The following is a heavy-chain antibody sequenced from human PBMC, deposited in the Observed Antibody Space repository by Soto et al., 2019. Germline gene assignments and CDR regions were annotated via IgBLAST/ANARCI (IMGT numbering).Heavy chain of an antibody. CDR2: IIPILGIA. J-gene: IGHJ3*02. CDR3: ARLIRAETGFDI. D-gene: IGHD1-26*01. CDR1: GGTFSSYT. Sequence: QVQLVQSGAEVKKPGSSVKVSCKASGGTFSSYTISWVRQAPGQGLEWMGRIIPILGIANYAQKFQGRVTITADKSTSTAYMELSSLRSEDTAVYYWARLIRAETGFDIWGQGTMVTVSS. V-gene: IGHV1-69*02.